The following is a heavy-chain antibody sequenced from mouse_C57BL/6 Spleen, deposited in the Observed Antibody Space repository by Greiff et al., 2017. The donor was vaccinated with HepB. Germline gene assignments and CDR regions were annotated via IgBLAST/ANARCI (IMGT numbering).Heavy chain of an antibody. Sequence: VQLQQSGAELVRPGASVKLSCTASGFNIKDDYMHWVKQRPEQGLEWIGWIDPENGDTEYASKFQGKATITADTSSNTAYLQLSSLTSEDTAVYYCTTGRYGRYFDYWGQGTTLTVSS. CDR2: IDPENGDT. V-gene: IGHV14-4*01. CDR1: GFNIKDDY. J-gene: IGHJ2*01. D-gene: IGHD1-1*01. CDR3: TTGRYGRYFDY.